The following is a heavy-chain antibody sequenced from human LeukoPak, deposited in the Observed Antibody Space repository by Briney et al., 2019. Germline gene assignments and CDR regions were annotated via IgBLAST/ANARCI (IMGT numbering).Heavy chain of an antibody. J-gene: IGHJ4*02. Sequence: GGSLRLSCAASGFTFSSYSMKWVRQAPGKGLEWVSSISTSSSYIYYADSLEGRFTISRDNAKNSLYLQMNSLRAEDTAVYYCARAALYVQFFYWGQGTLVTVSS. CDR1: GFTFSSYS. V-gene: IGHV3-21*01. D-gene: IGHD5/OR15-5a*01. CDR2: ISTSSSYI. CDR3: ARAALYVQFFY.